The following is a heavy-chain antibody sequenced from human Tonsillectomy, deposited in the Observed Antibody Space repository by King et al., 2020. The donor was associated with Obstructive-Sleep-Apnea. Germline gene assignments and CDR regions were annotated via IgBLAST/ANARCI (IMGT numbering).Heavy chain of an antibody. J-gene: IGHJ4*02. Sequence: VQLVQSGGGVVQPGRSLRLSCAASGFTFSSYGMHWVRQAPGKGLEWVAVISYDGSNKYYADSGKGRFTISRDNSKNTLYLQMNSLRAEDTAVYYCAKDPGGGFGEFISSFFDYWGQGTLVTVSS. D-gene: IGHD3-10*01. V-gene: IGHV3-30*18. CDR2: ISYDGSNK. CDR3: AKDPGGGFGEFISSFFDY. CDR1: GFTFSSYG.